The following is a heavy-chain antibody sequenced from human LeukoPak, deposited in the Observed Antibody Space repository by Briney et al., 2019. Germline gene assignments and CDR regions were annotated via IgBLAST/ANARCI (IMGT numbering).Heavy chain of an antibody. J-gene: IGHJ4*02. D-gene: IGHD1-26*01. CDR2: VFPGDSDT. CDR3: AICPYSGSYSWFFDN. V-gene: IGHV5-51*01. Sequence: GESLKISCKASGYHFTRNWIAWLRHVPGKGLEWMGFVFPGDSDTRYNPAFEGHVSISVDKSETTAVLQWASLRASDTAIYYCAICPYSGSYSWFFDNWGQGTQVIVST. CDR1: GYHFTRNW.